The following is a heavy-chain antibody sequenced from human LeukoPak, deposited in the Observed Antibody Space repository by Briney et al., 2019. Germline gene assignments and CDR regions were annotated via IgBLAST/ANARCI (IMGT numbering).Heavy chain of an antibody. D-gene: IGHD3-10*01. Sequence: GGSLRLSCAASGLTFSKSWMHWVRQAPGKGLVWVSRINNDGSSTTYAGSVKGRFTISRDNAKNMVYLQMNSLRVEDTAIYYCARVYGLGMNEYYQYWGQGTLVTVPS. CDR2: INNDGSST. CDR1: GLTFSKSW. V-gene: IGHV3-74*01. J-gene: IGHJ1*01. CDR3: ARVYGLGMNEYYQY.